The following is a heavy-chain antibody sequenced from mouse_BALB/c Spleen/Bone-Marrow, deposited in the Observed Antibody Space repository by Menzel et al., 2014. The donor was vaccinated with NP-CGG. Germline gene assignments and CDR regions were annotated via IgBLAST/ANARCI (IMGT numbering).Heavy chain of an antibody. D-gene: IGHD1-1*01. CDR1: GFNIKDTY. V-gene: IGHV14-3*02. CDR2: IDPANGNT. Sequence: EVKLMESGAELVKPGASVKLSCTASGFNIKDTYMHWVKQRPEQGLEWIGRIDPANGNTKYDPKFQGKATITADTSSNTAYLQLSSLTSEDTAVYYCARYSYGSRGSYFDYWGQGTTLTVSS. J-gene: IGHJ2*01. CDR3: ARYSYGSRGSYFDY.